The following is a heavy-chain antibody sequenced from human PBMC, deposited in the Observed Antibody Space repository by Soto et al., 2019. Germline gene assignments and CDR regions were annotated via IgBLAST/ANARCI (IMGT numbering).Heavy chain of an antibody. V-gene: IGHV3-21*06. J-gene: IGHJ4*02. CDR1: GFTFTRYS. CDR2: ISSTTNYI. Sequence: GGSLRLSCAASGFTFTRYSMNWVRQSPGKGLEWVSSISSTTNYIYYGDSMKGRFTVSRDNAKNSLYLEMNSLRAEDTAVYYCARESEDLTSNFDYWGQGTLVTVSS. CDR3: ARESEDLTSNFDY.